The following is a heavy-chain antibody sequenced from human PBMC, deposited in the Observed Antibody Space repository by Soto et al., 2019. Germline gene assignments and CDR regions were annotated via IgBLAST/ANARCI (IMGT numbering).Heavy chain of an antibody. V-gene: IGHV3-21*06. J-gene: IGHJ4*02. CDR1: GFTFTRYS. CDR2: ISSTTNYI. Sequence: GGSLRLSCAASGFTFTRYSMNWVRQSPGKGLEWVSSISSTTNYIYYGDSMKGRFTVSRDNAKNSLYLEMNSLRAEDTAVYYCARESEDLTSNFDYWGQGTLVTVSS. CDR3: ARESEDLTSNFDY.